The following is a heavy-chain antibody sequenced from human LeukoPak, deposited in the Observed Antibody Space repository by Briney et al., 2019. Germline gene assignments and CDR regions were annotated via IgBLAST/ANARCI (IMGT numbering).Heavy chain of an antibody. V-gene: IGHV1-2*02. Sequence: EASVKVSCKASGYTFTGYYMHWVRQAPGQGLEWRGWINPNSGGTNYAQKFQGRVTMTRDTSISTAYMELSWLRSDDTAAYYCARAYCGGYSCYDSRGWFDPWGQGTLVTVSS. D-gene: IGHD2-15*01. J-gene: IGHJ5*02. CDR1: GYTFTGYY. CDR2: INPNSGGT. CDR3: ARAYCGGYSCYDSRGWFDP.